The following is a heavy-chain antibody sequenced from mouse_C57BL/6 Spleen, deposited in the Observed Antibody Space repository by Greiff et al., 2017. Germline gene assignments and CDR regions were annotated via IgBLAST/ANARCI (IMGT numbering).Heavy chain of an antibody. Sequence: EVKVVESGPELVKPGASVTISCKASGYSFTGYYMHWVKQSPGNILDWIGYLSPYTGVSSYNQKFKGKATLTVDKSSRTASMELRSLTSEDSAVYYCARGDTWFAYGGQATLVTFSA. V-gene: IGHV1-31*01. CDR2: LSPYTGVS. CDR3: ARGDTWFAY. D-gene: IGHD3-3*01. CDR1: GYSFTGYY. J-gene: IGHJ3*01.